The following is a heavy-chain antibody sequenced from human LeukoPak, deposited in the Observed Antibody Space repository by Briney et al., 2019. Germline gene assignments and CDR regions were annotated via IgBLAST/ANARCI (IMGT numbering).Heavy chain of an antibody. CDR1: GGSISSYY. V-gene: IGHV4-34*01. D-gene: IGHD6-19*01. CDR2: INHSGST. Sequence: SETLSLTCTVSGGSISSYYWSWIRQPPGKGLEWIGEINHSGSTNYNPSLKSRVTISVDTSKNQFSLKLSSVTAADTAVYYCARCSYSSGWDFDYWGQGTLVTVSS. J-gene: IGHJ4*02. CDR3: ARCSYSSGWDFDY.